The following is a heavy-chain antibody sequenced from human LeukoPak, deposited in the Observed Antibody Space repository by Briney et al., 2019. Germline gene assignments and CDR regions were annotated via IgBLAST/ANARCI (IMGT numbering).Heavy chain of an antibody. J-gene: IGHJ4*02. CDR2: IGNKANSYTT. D-gene: IGHD3-16*01. Sequence: GGSLRLSCAAFSDQYMDWVRQAPGKGLEWVGRIGNKANSYTTEYAASVKGRFTISRDNSKNTLDLQMNSLGAEDTAVYYCARGGTFFDYWGQGTLVTVSS. V-gene: IGHV3-72*01. CDR1: SDQY. CDR3: ARGGTFFDY.